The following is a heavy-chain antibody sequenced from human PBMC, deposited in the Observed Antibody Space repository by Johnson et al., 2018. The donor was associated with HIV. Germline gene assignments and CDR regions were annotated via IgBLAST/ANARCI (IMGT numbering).Heavy chain of an antibody. CDR3: AKVLKAGGRMNDGFDI. J-gene: IGHJ3*02. V-gene: IGHV3-9*01. D-gene: IGHD1-26*01. Sequence: VQLVESGGGLVQPGRSLRLSCAASGFTFDDYAMHWVRQAPGKGLEWVSGISWNSGSIGYVDSVKGRFTISRDNSKNTLYLQMNSLRAEDTAVYYCAKVLKAGGRMNDGFDIWGQGTLVTVSS. CDR1: GFTFDDYA. CDR2: ISWNSGSI.